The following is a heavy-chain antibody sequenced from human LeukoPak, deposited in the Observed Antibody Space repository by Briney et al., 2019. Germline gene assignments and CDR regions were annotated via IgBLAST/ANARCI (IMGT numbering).Heavy chain of an antibody. V-gene: IGHV4-59*08. CDR1: GGSISSYY. D-gene: IGHD3/OR15-3a*01. J-gene: IGHJ4*02. Sequence: ASETLSLTCTVSGGSISSYYWSWIRQPPGKGLEWIGYIYYSGSTNFNPSLKSRVTISVDTSKNQFSLRLTSVTAADTAVYYCARQTGSGLFILPGGQGTLVTVSS. CDR3: ARQTGSGLFILP. CDR2: IYYSGST.